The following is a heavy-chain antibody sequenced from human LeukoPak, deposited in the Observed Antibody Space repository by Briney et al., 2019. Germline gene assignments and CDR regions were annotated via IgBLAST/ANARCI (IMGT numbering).Heavy chain of an antibody. J-gene: IGHJ4*02. CDR3: AKKGFHDSYGYDY. CDR2: IRYDGSNK. D-gene: IGHD5-18*01. V-gene: IGHV3-30*02. CDR1: GFTFSSYG. Sequence: GGSLRLSCAASGFTFSSYGMHWVRQAPGKGLEWVAFIRYDGSNKYYADSVKGRFTISRDNSKNTLYLQMNSLRAEDTAVYYCAKKGFHDSYGYDYWGQGALVTVSS.